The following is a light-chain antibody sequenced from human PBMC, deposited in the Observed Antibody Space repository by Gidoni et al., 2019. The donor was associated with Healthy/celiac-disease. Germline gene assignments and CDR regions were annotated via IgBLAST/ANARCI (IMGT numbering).Light chain of an antibody. J-gene: IGKJ1*01. CDR2: AAS. Sequence: DIQLTQSPSSLSASVGDRVTITCLASQGSSNYLAWYQQKPGKVPKLLFYAASTLQSGVPSRFSGSGSGTDFTLTISRLQPEDVATYYCQNYNSAPRTFGQGTKVEIK. CDR3: QNYNSAPRT. V-gene: IGKV1-27*01. CDR1: QGSSNY.